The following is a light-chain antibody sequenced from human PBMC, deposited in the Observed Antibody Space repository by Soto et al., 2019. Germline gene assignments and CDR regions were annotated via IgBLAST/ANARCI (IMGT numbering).Light chain of an antibody. CDR2: DVS. V-gene: IGLV2-14*01. CDR3: ASYTTSSTYV. Sequence: QSALTQPASVSGSPGQSISISCTGTSSDVGGYIYVSWYQQQPGKAPKLVISDVSNRPSGVSDRFSGSKSGNTASLTISGLQTEDEADYYCASYTTSSTYVFGTGTKLTVL. J-gene: IGLJ1*01. CDR1: SSDVGGYIY.